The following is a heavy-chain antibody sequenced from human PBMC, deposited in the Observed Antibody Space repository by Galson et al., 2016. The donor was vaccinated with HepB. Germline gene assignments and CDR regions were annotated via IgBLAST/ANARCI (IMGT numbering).Heavy chain of an antibody. CDR2: MFPGGDRT. CDR3: ARDVSSADKTLWLDP. D-gene: IGHD2-15*01. CDR1: GYIFTTHF. Sequence: SVKVSCKASGYIFTTHFMHWVRQAPGQGLEWMGLMFPGGDRTAYAQKFQGRISMTRDTSTSTDYMELSSLRSEDTAMYYCARDVSSADKTLWLDPWGQGTLVAVSS. J-gene: IGHJ5*02. V-gene: IGHV1-46*01.